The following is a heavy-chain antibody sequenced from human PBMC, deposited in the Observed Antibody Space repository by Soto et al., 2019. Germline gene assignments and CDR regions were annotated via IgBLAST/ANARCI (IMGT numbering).Heavy chain of an antibody. CDR3: ARWGWGRDAFDI. D-gene: IGHD6-19*01. Sequence: SHTLSLTCAISGGSVSRNSAAWNWIRQSPSRGLEWLGRTYYRSKWYNDYAVSVKSRITINPDTSKNQFSLQLNSVTPEDTAVYYCARWGWGRDAFDIWGQGTIVTVSS. V-gene: IGHV6-1*01. CDR2: TYYRSKWYN. J-gene: IGHJ3*02. CDR1: GGSVSRNSAA.